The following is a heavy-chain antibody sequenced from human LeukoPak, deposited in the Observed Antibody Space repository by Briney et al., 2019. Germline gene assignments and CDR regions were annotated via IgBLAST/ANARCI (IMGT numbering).Heavy chain of an antibody. V-gene: IGHV3-73*01. J-gene: IGHJ4*02. D-gene: IGHD1-26*01. Sequence: PGGSLRLTCAASGFSGSAMHWVRPASGKGLEWVGRIRSKANSYATAYAASVKGRFTISRDDSKNTAYLQMNSLKTEDTAVYYCGSGSNIDYWGQGTLVTVSS. CDR1: GFSGSA. CDR3: GSGSNIDY. CDR2: IRSKANSYAT.